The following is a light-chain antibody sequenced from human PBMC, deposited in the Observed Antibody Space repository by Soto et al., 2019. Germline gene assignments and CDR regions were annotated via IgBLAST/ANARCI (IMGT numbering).Light chain of an antibody. CDR2: DVS. CDR3: LSRFDWPT. Sequence: EVVLTQSPDALSLSPGERATVSCRASQSVSAYLAWYQQRPGQAPRLLIYDVSNRAPGIPDRFSGGGSGTDFTLSISSLQPEDSATYYCLSRFDWPTSGGGATLEIK. J-gene: IGKJ4*01. V-gene: IGKV3-11*01. CDR1: QSVSAY.